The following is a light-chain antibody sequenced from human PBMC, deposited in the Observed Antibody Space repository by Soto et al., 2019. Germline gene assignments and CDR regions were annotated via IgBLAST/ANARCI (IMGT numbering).Light chain of an antibody. CDR1: QSVSNNY. CDR2: GAS. Sequence: EIVLTQSPGTLSLSPGERATLSCRASQSVSNNYLAWYQQKPGQAPRLLLYGASSRATGIPDRFSGSGSGTDFTLTISRLEPEAFAVYECQHYGSSPLTFGQGTKVEIK. CDR3: QHYGSSPLT. J-gene: IGKJ1*01. V-gene: IGKV3-20*01.